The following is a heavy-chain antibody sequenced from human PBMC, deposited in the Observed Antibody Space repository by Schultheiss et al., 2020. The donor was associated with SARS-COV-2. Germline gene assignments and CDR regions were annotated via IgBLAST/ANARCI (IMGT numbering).Heavy chain of an antibody. D-gene: IGHD3-10*01. CDR1: GGSFSGYY. V-gene: IGHV4-34*01. J-gene: IGHJ4*02. CDR3: ARDRPGLWFGELSQYFDY. CDR2: IYHSGST. Sequence: GSLRLSCAVYGGSFSGYYWSWIRQPPGKGLEWIGEIYHSGSTNYNPSLKSRVTISVDKSKNQFSLKLSSVTAADTAVYYCARDRPGLWFGELSQYFDYWGQGTLVTVSS.